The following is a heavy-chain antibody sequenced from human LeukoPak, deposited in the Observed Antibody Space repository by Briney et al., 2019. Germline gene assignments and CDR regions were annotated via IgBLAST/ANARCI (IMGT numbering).Heavy chain of an antibody. Sequence: SETLSLTCTVSGGSISSYYWSWIRQPPGKGLEWIGYIYYSGSTNYNPSLKSRVTISVDTSKNQFSLKLSSVTAADTAVYYCARVVAAAGFPVDYWGQGTLVTVSS. CDR2: IYYSGST. CDR3: ARVVAAAGFPVDY. V-gene: IGHV4-59*01. D-gene: IGHD6-13*01. J-gene: IGHJ4*02. CDR1: GGSISSYY.